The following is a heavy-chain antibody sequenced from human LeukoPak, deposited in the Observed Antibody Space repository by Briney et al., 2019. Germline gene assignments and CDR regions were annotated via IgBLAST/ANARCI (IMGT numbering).Heavy chain of an antibody. CDR3: ARETIPEGLDY. Sequence: PSETLSLTCTVSGGSISSGSYYWSWIQQPAGKGLEWIGRIYTSGSTNYNPSLKSRVTISVDTSKNQFSLKLSSVTAADTAVYYCARETIPEGLDYWGQGTLVTVSS. CDR1: GGSISSGSYY. CDR2: IYTSGST. V-gene: IGHV4-61*02. J-gene: IGHJ4*02. D-gene: IGHD3-3*01.